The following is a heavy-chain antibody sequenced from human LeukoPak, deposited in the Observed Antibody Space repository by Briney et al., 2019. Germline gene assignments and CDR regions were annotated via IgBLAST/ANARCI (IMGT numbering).Heavy chain of an antibody. Sequence: SGTLSLTCTVSGGSISRYYWSWIRQPPRKGLEWIWYIYYSGVTKYKTSLKRRVTISVDTSKNQFSLKLSSVTAADTAVYYCARARGGIQLGLYSSETYYFDYWGQGTLVTVSS. V-gene: IGHV4-59*01. CDR2: IYYSGVT. D-gene: IGHD5-18*01. CDR3: ARARGGIQLGLYSSETYYFDY. J-gene: IGHJ4*02. CDR1: GGSISRYY.